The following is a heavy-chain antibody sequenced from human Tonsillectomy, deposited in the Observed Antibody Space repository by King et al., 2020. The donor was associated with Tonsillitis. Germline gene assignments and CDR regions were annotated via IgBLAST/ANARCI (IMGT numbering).Heavy chain of an antibody. V-gene: IGHV3-33*01. Sequence: VQLVESGGGVVQPGRSLRLSFASSGFTFSTYGMHWVRQAPGTGLQWVAVIWSDGSNKYYADSVKGRFTISRDNSKNTLYLQMNSLRAEDTAVYYCARGATGPTYWGQGTLVTVSS. CDR1: GFTFSTYG. CDR3: ARGATGPTY. J-gene: IGHJ4*02. CDR2: IWSDGSNK. D-gene: IGHD1/OR15-1a*01.